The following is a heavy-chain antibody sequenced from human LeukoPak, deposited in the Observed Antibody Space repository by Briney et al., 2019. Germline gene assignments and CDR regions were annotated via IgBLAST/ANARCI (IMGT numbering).Heavy chain of an antibody. J-gene: IGHJ3*02. CDR1: GYTFTSYA. CDR3: ARDQWELERDAFDI. D-gene: IGHD1-26*01. CDR2: INTNTGNP. Sequence: ASVKVSCKASGYTFTSYAMNWVRQAPGQGLEWMGWINTNTGNPTYAQGFTGRFVFSLDTSVSTAYLQISSLKAEDTAVYYCARDQWELERDAFDIWGQGTMVTVSS. V-gene: IGHV7-4-1*02.